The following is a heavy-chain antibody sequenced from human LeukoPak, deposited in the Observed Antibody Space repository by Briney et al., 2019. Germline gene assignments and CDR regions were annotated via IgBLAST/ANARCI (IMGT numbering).Heavy chain of an antibody. Sequence: SETLSLTCSVSDGSITGYYWSWIRQPPGKGLEWIAYVYYTGKTLYNPSLESRVTISADTSKNQFSLKLTSMTAADTAVYYCAKNGQSGFSFDPWGQGTLVTVSS. V-gene: IGHV4-59*12. CDR2: VYYTGKT. D-gene: IGHD3-3*01. J-gene: IGHJ5*02. CDR3: AKNGQSGFSFDP. CDR1: DGSITGYY.